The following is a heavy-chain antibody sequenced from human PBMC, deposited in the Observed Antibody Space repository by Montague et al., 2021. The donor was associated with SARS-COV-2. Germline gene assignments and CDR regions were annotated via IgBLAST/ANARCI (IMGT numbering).Heavy chain of an antibody. J-gene: IGHJ6*02. D-gene: IGHD3-10*01. V-gene: IGHV3-21*01. CDR2: ISSSSSYI. CDR1: GFTFSSYS. Sequence: SLRLSCAASGFTFSSYSMNWVRQAPGKGLEWVSSISSSSSYIYYADSVKGRFTISRDNAKNSLYLQMNSLRAEDTAVYYCAVNYGSGSYSTYYYGMDVWGQGTTVTVSS. CDR3: AVNYGSGSYSTYYYGMDV.